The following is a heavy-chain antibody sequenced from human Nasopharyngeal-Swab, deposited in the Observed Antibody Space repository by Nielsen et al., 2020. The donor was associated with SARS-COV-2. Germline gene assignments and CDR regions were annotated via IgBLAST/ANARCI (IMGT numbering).Heavy chain of an antibody. CDR1: GYTFTSYG. CDR3: ARDRVAVAGDDGYHYYYYGMDV. Sequence: ASVKVSCKASGYTFTSYGISWVRQAPGQGLEWMGWISAYNGNTNYAQKLQGRVTMTTDTSTSTAYMELRSLRSDDTAVYYCARDRVAVAGDDGYHYYYYGMDVWGQGTTVTVSS. J-gene: IGHJ6*02. CDR2: ISAYNGNT. D-gene: IGHD6-19*01. V-gene: IGHV1-18*01.